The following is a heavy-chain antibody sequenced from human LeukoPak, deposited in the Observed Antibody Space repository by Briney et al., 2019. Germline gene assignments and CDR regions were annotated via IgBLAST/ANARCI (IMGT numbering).Heavy chain of an antibody. CDR3: ARDYGDTAIPGY. CDR2: IIPIFGTA. V-gene: IGHV1-69*01. CDR1: GCTFSSYA. J-gene: IGHJ4*02. D-gene: IGHD5-18*01. Sequence: ASVKVSCKASGCTFSSYAISWVRQAPGQGLEWMGGIIPIFGTANYAQKFQGRVTITADESMSTAYMALSSLRSEDTAVYYCARDYGDTAIPGYWGQGTLVSVSS.